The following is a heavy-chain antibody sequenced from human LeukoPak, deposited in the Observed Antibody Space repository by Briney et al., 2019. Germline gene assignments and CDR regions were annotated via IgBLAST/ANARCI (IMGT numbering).Heavy chain of an antibody. V-gene: IGHV3-74*01. CDR1: GFTFSSHW. D-gene: IGHD3-10*01. Sequence: GGSLRLSCAASGFTFSSHWMHWVRQDAGKGLVLASRINSDGSSTGSADSVKGRFTIPRDNAKNTLYLQMNSLRGEDTAVYYCARAYGSGTYGAFDIWGQGTKVTVSP. J-gene: IGHJ3*02. CDR3: ARAYGSGTYGAFDI. CDR2: INSDGSST.